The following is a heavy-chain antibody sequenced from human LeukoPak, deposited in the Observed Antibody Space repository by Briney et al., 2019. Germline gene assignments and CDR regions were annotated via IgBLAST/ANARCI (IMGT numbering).Heavy chain of an antibody. CDR2: IRSKANSYAT. Sequence: GGSLRLSCAASGFTFSGSAMHWVRQASGKGLEWVGRIRSKANSYATAYAASVKGRFTISRDDSKNTAYRQMNSLKTDDTAVYYCTRSKATCSSTSCYGDYYYYYGMDVWGQGTTVTVSS. CDR1: GFTFSGSA. CDR3: TRSKATCSSTSCYGDYYYYYGMDV. V-gene: IGHV3-73*01. D-gene: IGHD2-2*01. J-gene: IGHJ6*02.